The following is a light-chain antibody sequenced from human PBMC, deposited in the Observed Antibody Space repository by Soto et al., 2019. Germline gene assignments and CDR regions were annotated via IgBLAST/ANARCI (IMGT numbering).Light chain of an antibody. Sequence: EIVLTQSPGTLSLSPGERATLSCRASQSVSSRSLAWYQQKPGQAPRLLIYDASSRSTGIPDRFSGSGSGTDFTLTISRLEPEDFAVYYCQQYGSSPRTFGQGTKVEIK. V-gene: IGKV3-20*01. CDR1: QSVSSRS. J-gene: IGKJ1*01. CDR3: QQYGSSPRT. CDR2: DAS.